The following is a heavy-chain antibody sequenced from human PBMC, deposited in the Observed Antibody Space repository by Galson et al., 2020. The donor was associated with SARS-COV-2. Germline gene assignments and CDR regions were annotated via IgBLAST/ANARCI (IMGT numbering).Heavy chain of an antibody. CDR2: IWYDGSKK. CDR1: RFKFKSFG. D-gene: IGHD3-22*01. Sequence: GGSLRLSCEASRFKFKSFGMHWVRQAPGKGLEWLAIIWYDGSKKYYARSVEGRFSISRDNSRNTLYLQMNSLRVEDTALYYCASASDHDSWSESLHHWCRGTLVTVSS. CDR3: ASASDHDSWSESLHH. V-gene: IGHV3-33*01. J-gene: IGHJ1*01.